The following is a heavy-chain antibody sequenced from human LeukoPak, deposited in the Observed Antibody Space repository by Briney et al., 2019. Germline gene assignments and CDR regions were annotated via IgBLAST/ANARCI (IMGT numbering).Heavy chain of an antibody. CDR2: IYAGGST. Sequence: GGSLRLSCAASGFTVSSNYLAWVRQAPGKGLKWVSVIYAGGSTYYADSVKGRFTISRDNSKNTVYPQMNSLRAEDTAVYYCARSHCGGDCAYDYWGQGTLVTVSS. V-gene: IGHV3-66*01. D-gene: IGHD2-21*02. CDR3: ARSHCGGDCAYDY. CDR1: GFTVSSNY. J-gene: IGHJ4*02.